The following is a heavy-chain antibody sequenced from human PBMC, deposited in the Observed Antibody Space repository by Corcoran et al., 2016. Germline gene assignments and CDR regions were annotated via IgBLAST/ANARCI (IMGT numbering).Heavy chain of an antibody. J-gene: IGHJ6*02. CDR3: ARGRRRDDYVWGSYRPPLYYYYGMDV. D-gene: IGHD3-16*02. Sequence: QVQLVQSGAEVKKPGASVKVSCKASGYTFTSYYMHWVRQAPGQGLEWMGIINPSGGSTSYAQKFQGRVTMTRDTSTSTVYMELSSLRSEDTAVYYCARGRRRDDYVWGSYRPPLYYYYGMDVWGQGTTVTVSS. CDR1: GYTFTSYY. CDR2: INPSGGST. V-gene: IGHV1-46*01.